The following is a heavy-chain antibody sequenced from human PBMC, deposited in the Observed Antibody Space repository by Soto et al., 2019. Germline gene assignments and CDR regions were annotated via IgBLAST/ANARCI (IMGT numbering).Heavy chain of an antibody. J-gene: IGHJ3*02. V-gene: IGHV1-18*01. CDR3: ARDSVIVVVVAATGAGDAFDI. Sequence: ASVKVSCKASGYTFTSYGISWVRQAPGQGLEWMGWISAYNGNTNYAQKLQGRVTMTTDTSTSTAYMGLRSLRSDDTAVYYCARDSVIVVVVAATGAGDAFDIWGQGTMVTVSS. CDR1: GYTFTSYG. CDR2: ISAYNGNT. D-gene: IGHD2-15*01.